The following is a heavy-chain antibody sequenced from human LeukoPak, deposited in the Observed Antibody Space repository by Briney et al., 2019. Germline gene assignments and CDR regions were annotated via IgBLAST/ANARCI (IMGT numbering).Heavy chain of an antibody. D-gene: IGHD3-10*01. J-gene: IGHJ3*02. V-gene: IGHV4-59*01. Sequence: PSETLSLTCTVSGGSISSYYWSWIGQPPGKGVEWIGYIYYSGSTNYNPSLKSRVTISVDTSKNQFSLKLSSVTAADTAVYDCARDLWFGGGEAFDIWGQGTMVTVSS. CDR1: GGSISSYY. CDR2: IYYSGST. CDR3: ARDLWFGGGEAFDI.